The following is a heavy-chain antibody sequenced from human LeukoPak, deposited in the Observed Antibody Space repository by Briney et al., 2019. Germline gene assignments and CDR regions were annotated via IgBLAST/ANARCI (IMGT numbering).Heavy chain of an antibody. Sequence: GASVKVSCKASGGTFSSYAISWVRQAPGQGLEWMGGIIPIFGTANYAQKFQGRVTITTDESTSTAYMELSSLRSEDTAVYYCARDAHSSFLPGPYYYYYMDVWGKGTTVTVSS. V-gene: IGHV1-69*05. J-gene: IGHJ6*03. CDR2: IIPIFGTA. D-gene: IGHD6-6*01. CDR1: GGTFSSYA. CDR3: ARDAHSSFLPGPYYYYYMDV.